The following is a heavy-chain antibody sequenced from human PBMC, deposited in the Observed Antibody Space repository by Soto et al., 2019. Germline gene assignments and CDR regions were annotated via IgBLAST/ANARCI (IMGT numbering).Heavy chain of an antibody. J-gene: IGHJ6*02. V-gene: IGHV3-9*01. Sequence: GGSLRLSCEASGCTFVDYSIHWVRQVPGKGLEWVSGISWNSGSIGYADSVKGRFTISRDNAKNSLYLQMNSLRAEDTALYYCAKDTGSGSYLRYYYYYYGMDVWGQGT. CDR2: ISWNSGSI. D-gene: IGHD1-26*01. CDR3: AKDTGSGSYLRYYYYYYGMDV. CDR1: GCTFVDYS.